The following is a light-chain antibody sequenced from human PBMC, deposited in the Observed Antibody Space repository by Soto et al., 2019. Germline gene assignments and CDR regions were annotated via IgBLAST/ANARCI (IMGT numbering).Light chain of an antibody. J-gene: IGLJ2*01. Sequence: QSVLTQPPSASGTPGQRVTISCSGSSSNIGSNTVNWYQQLPGTAPKLLIYYNNQRPSGVADRFSGSKSGTSASLAISGLQSEDEADYYCAAWDDSLNGPVFGGGTKLTVL. CDR2: YNN. CDR3: AAWDDSLNGPV. CDR1: SSNIGSNT. V-gene: IGLV1-44*01.